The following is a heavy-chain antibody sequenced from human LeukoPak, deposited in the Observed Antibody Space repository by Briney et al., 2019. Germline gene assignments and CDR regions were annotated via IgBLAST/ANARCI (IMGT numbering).Heavy chain of an antibody. V-gene: IGHV4-39*01. CDR1: GGSISSSSYY. Sequence: SETLPLTCTVSGGSISSSSYYWGWIRQPPGKGLEWIGSIYYSGSTYYNPSLKSRVTISVDTSKNQFSLKLSSVTAADTAVYYCARHGRYYDSSGYAFDIWGQGTMVTVSS. J-gene: IGHJ3*02. CDR2: IYYSGST. D-gene: IGHD3-22*01. CDR3: ARHGRYYDSSGYAFDI.